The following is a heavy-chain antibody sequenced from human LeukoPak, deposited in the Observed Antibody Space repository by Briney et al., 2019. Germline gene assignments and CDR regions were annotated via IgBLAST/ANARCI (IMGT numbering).Heavy chain of an antibody. CDR3: AKDQVRGYSYGIKDY. CDR2: IKQDGSEK. CDR1: GFTFSSYG. V-gene: IGHV3-7*01. J-gene: IGHJ4*02. Sequence: PGGSLRLSCAASGFTFSSYGMHWVRQAPGKGLEWVANIKQDGSEKYYVDSVKGRFTISRDNAKNSLYLQMNSLRAEDTAVYYCAKDQVRGYSYGIKDYWGQGTLVTVSS. D-gene: IGHD5-18*01.